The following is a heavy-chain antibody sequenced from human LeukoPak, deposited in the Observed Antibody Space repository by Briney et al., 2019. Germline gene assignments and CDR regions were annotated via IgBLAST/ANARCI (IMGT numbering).Heavy chain of an antibody. CDR3: ARVVPSDSRAFDI. CDR2: INWNGGST. J-gene: IGHJ3*02. D-gene: IGHD3-22*01. CDR1: GFTFSSYW. Sequence: GGSLRLSCAASGFTFSSYWMHWVRQAPGKGLEWVSGINWNGGSTGYADSVKGRFTFSRDNAKNSLYLQMNSLRAEDTALYYCARVVPSDSRAFDIWGQGTMVTVSS. V-gene: IGHV3-20*04.